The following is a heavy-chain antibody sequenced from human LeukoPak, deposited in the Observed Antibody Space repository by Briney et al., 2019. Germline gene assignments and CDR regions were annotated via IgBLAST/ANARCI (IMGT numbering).Heavy chain of an antibody. D-gene: IGHD5-12*01. CDR3: AREAYSGYAWGAD. V-gene: IGHV1-2*02. CDR1: GYTFTGHY. J-gene: IGHJ4*02. CDR2: INSKSGGT. Sequence: ASVKVSCKASGYTFTGHYMHWVRQAPGQGLEWMGWINSKSGGTNYAQKFQGRVTMTRDTSVSTAYMELSSLRSDDTAVYFCAREAYSGYAWGADWGQGTLVTVSS.